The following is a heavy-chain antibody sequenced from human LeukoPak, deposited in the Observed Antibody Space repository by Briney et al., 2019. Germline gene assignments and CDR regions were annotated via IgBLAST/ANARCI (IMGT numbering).Heavy chain of an antibody. CDR1: GLPFDEYA. CDR2: ISWEGQTT. CDR3: TRDTDYGSATNYFDS. J-gene: IGHJ4*02. V-gene: IGHV3-43*01. D-gene: IGHD3-10*01. Sequence: GGSLRLPCAVSGLPFDEYAKHWVRESPGKGREWVALISWEGQTTYYADTVRGRFTISRDNSKNSLYLQMNSLRTEDTAFYYCTRDTDYGSATNYFDSGGQGTLVSVSS.